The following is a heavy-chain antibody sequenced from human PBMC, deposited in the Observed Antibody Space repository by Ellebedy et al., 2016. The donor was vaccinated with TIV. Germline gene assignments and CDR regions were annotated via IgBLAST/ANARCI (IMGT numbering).Heavy chain of an antibody. D-gene: IGHD4-17*01. CDR1: GLTFSIAW. CDR2: IKSKIDGGTT. CDR3: TTATNGDYVFGDY. Sequence: GGSLRLXXAASGLTFSIAWMSWVRQAPGKGLEWVGRIKSKIDGGTTDYAAPVRGRFTISRGDSKKTLYLEMNSLKTEDTAVYYCTTATNGDYVFGDYWGQGTLVTVSS. J-gene: IGHJ4*02. V-gene: IGHV3-15*01.